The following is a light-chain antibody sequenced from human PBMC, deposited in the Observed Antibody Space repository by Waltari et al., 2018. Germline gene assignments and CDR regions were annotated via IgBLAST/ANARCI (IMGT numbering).Light chain of an antibody. CDR1: QSVSNY. CDR2: GAS. Sequence: VILTQSPATLSLSPGERATLSCRASQSVSNYLAWYQQKPVQAPRLLIYGASSRATGIPDRFSGSGSGTEFTLTISSLEPEDFAVYYCQKYSSSPYSFGQGTKVEIK. CDR3: QKYSSSPYS. J-gene: IGKJ2*03. V-gene: IGKV3-20*01.